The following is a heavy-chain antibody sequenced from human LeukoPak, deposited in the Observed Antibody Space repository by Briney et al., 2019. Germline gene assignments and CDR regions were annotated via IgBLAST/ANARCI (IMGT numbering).Heavy chain of an antibody. CDR3: ARTYYDILTGSRQHDAFDI. CDR2: IYYSGST. D-gene: IGHD3-9*01. V-gene: IGHV4-39*01. Sequence: SETLSLTCPVSGGSVSSSRYYWGWIRQPPGKGLEWIGSIYYSGSTYYNPSLKSRVTISVDTSKNQFSLKLSSVTAADTAVYYCARTYYDILTGSRQHDAFDIWGQGTMVTVSS. J-gene: IGHJ3*02. CDR1: GGSVSSSRYY.